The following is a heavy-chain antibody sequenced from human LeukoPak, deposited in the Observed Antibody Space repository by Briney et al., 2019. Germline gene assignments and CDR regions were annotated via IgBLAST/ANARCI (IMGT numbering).Heavy chain of an antibody. J-gene: IGHJ4*02. Sequence: PGGSLRLSCAAPGFTYSSYAMSWVRQAPGKGLEWVSAISGSGGSTYYADSVKGRFTISRDNSKNTLYLQMNSLRAEDTAVYYCAKDNLYGSGSYYDYWGQGTLVTVSS. CDR3: AKDNLYGSGSYYDY. V-gene: IGHV3-23*01. CDR1: GFTYSSYA. CDR2: ISGSGGST. D-gene: IGHD3-10*01.